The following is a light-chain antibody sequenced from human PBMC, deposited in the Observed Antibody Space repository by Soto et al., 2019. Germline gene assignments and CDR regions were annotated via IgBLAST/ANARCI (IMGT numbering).Light chain of an antibody. J-gene: IGKJ2*03. CDR2: GAS. CDR1: QSVRSD. V-gene: IGKV3-15*01. Sequence: EIVMTQFPATLSVSPGESATLSCRASQSVRSDLAWYQQKPGKAPRVLVYGASTTATGVPARFRGSGSGTDFTLTISSLQSEDSAMYYCKQYNNWYSFGQGTNLEIK. CDR3: KQYNNWYS.